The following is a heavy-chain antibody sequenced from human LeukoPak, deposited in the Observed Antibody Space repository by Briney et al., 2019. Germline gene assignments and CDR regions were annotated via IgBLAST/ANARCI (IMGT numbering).Heavy chain of an antibody. V-gene: IGHV4-4*07. CDR2: IYSGGST. J-gene: IGHJ5*02. CDR1: GGSISSYG. Sequence: SETLSLTCTVAGGSISSYGWSWVRQPAGKGLGWIGRIYSGGSTNYNPSLKSRVTMSVDTSKNRFSLKLSSVTAADTAVYYCASYAPAAIDGRDWFDPWGQGTLVTVSS. D-gene: IGHD2-2*01. CDR3: ASYAPAAIDGRDWFDP.